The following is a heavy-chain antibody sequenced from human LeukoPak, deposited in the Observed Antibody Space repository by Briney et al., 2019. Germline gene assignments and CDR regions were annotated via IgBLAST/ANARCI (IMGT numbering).Heavy chain of an antibody. CDR1: GYTFTSYG. V-gene: IGHV1-18*01. D-gene: IGHD3-3*01. CDR3: AMAAVSGYPFDY. J-gene: IGHJ4*02. CDR2: ISAYNGNT. Sequence: ASVKVSCKASGYTFTSYGISWVRQAPGQGLEWMGWISAYNGNTNYAQKLQGRATITTDESTSTAYMELSSLRSEDTAVYYCAMAAVSGYPFDYWGQGTLVTVSS.